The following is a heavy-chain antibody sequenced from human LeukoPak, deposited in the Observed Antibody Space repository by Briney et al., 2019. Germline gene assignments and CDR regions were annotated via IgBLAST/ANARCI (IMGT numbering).Heavy chain of an antibody. CDR2: IIPILGIA. V-gene: IGHV1-69*04. CDR3: ASGIPYYYGMDV. J-gene: IGHJ6*02. CDR1: GGTFSSYA. D-gene: IGHD2-21*01. Sequence: ASVKVSCKASGGTFSSYAISWVRQAPGQELEWMGRIIPILGIANYAQKFQGRVTITADKSTSTAYMELSSLRSEDTAVYYCASGIPYYYGMDVWGQGTTVTVSS.